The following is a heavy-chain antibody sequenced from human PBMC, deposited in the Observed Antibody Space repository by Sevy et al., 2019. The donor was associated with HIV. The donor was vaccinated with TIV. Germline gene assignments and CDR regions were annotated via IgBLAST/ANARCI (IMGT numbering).Heavy chain of an antibody. Sequence: SETLSLTCSVSGGSISSTSYYWGWIRQPPGKGLEWIGTIYSTGNTYYNPSLKSRVTISVDTSKNRFSLKLSSVTAADAAVYYCARQSWYTSGWFWFDPWGQGTLVTVSS. D-gene: IGHD6-19*01. J-gene: IGHJ5*02. CDR2: IYSTGNT. V-gene: IGHV4-39*01. CDR1: GGSISSTSYY. CDR3: ARQSWYTSGWFWFDP.